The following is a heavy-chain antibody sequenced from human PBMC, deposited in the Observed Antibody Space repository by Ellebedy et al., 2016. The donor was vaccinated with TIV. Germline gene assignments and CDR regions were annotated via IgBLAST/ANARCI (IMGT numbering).Heavy chain of an antibody. Sequence: AASVKVSCKASGGTFSSYAISWVRQAPRQGLEWMGGIIPIFGTANYAQKFQGRVTITADESTSTAYMELSSLRSEDTAVYYCARDGAVAGLMFDYWGQGTLVTVSS. V-gene: IGHV1-69*13. CDR3: ARDGAVAGLMFDY. CDR1: GGTFSSYA. J-gene: IGHJ4*02. CDR2: IIPIFGTA. D-gene: IGHD6-19*01.